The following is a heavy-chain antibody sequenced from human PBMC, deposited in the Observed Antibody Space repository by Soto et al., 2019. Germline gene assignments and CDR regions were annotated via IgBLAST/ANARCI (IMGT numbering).Heavy chain of an antibody. J-gene: IGHJ4*02. CDR1: GFPFSTYA. D-gene: IGHD4-4*01. V-gene: IGHV3-23*01. Sequence: EVQLLESGGNLVQPGGSLRLSCAGSGFPFSTYAVSWVRQTPGKGLEWVSAISPTGGSTYYAASVRGRFTISRDNSKNTGFLQKRGLRAEDTAIYYCAKAKRGILPTTTGGLDYWGQGTVLSVSS. CDR2: ISPTGGST. CDR3: AKAKRGILPTTTGGLDY.